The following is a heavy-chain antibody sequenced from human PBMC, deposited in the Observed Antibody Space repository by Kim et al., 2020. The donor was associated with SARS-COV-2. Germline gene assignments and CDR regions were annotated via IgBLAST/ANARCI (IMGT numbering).Heavy chain of an antibody. J-gene: IGHJ4*02. D-gene: IGHD2-2*01. Sequence: SETLSLTCTVSGGSISSGGYYWSWIRQHPGKGLEWIGYIYYSGSTYYNPSLKSRVTISVDTSKNQFSLKLSSVTAADTAVYYCARGVLPAAMLWSDKYYFDYWGQGTLVTVSS. CDR3: ARGVLPAAMLWSDKYYFDY. V-gene: IGHV4-31*03. CDR2: IYYSGST. CDR1: GGSISSGGYY.